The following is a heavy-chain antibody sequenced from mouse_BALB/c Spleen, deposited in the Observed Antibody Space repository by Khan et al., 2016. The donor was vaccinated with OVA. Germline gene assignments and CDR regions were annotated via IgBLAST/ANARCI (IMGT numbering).Heavy chain of an antibody. CDR2: MSSGSSTI. Sequence: EVELVESGGGLVQPGGSRKLSCAASGFTFSSFGMHWVRQAPKKGLEWVAYMSSGSSTIYYVDTVKSRFTISRDNPKNTLFLQMTSLRSEDTAMYYCARSGGNFHWYFDVWGAGTSVTVSS. CDR3: ARSGGNFHWYFDV. V-gene: IGHV5-17*02. D-gene: IGHD2-1*01. J-gene: IGHJ1*01. CDR1: GFTFSSFG.